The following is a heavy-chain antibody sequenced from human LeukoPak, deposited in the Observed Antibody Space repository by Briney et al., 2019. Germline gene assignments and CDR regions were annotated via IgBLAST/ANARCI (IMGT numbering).Heavy chain of an antibody. CDR3: ARRRVVVASTDGASGAFDI. V-gene: IGHV4-59*12. D-gene: IGHD2-15*01. Sequence: SETLSLTCTVSGGSISDYYWNWMRQPPGKGLEWIGYIYYSGRTNYNPSLKSRVSISVDTSKNQFSLKLSSVAAADTAVYFCARRRVVVASTDGASGAFDIWGQGTMVTVSS. CDR1: GGSISDYY. CDR2: IYYSGRT. J-gene: IGHJ3*02.